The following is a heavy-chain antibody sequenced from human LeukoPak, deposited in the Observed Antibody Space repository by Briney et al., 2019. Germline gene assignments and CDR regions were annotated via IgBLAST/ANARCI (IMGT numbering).Heavy chain of an antibody. CDR2: IYYSGST. J-gene: IGHJ4*02. CDR1: GGSTSSYY. CDR3: ARDYHQEFFDY. D-gene: IGHD2/OR15-2a*01. Sequence: SEILSLTCTVSGGSTSSYYWSWIRQPPGKGLEWIGYIYYSGSTNYNPSLKSRVTISVDTSKNQFSLKLSSVTAADTAVYYCARDYHQEFFDYWGQGTLVTVSS. V-gene: IGHV4-59*01.